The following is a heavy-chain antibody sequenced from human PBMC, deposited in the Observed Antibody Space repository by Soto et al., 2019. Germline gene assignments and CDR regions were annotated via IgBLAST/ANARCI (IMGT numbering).Heavy chain of an antibody. CDR2: INPNSGGT. CDR1: GYTFTGYY. D-gene: IGHD6-19*01. Sequence: ASVKVSCKASGYTFTGYYMHWVRQAPGQGLEWMGWINPNSGGTNYAQKFQGWVTMTRDTSISTAYMELRRLRSDDTAVYYCARDGSSGWYWFDPWGQGTLVTVSS. J-gene: IGHJ5*02. CDR3: ARDGSSGWYWFDP. V-gene: IGHV1-2*04.